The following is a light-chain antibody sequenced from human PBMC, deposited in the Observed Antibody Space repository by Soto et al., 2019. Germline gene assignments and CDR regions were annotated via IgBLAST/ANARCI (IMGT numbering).Light chain of an antibody. J-gene: IGKJ4*01. V-gene: IGKV4-1*01. CDR2: WAS. Sequence: DIVMTQSPDSLAVSLGERATINCKSSQSVLLTSNNKNYLAWYQQKPGQPPKVLISWASTRESGVPDRFSGSGAGTDFLLTITSLQAEDVAVYYYQQYYTTLTFGGGTKVEIK. CDR1: QSVLLTSNNKNY. CDR3: QQYYTTLT.